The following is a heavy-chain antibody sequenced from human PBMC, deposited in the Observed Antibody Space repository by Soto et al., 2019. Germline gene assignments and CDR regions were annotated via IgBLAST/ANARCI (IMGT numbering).Heavy chain of an antibody. CDR1: VGSISSGDYY. Sequence: PSETLSLTCTVSVGSISSGDYYWSCIREPPGKGLEWIGYIYYSGSTYYNPSLKSRVTISVDTSKNQFSLKLSSVTAADAAVYYCARGFWTPAGYFDYWGQGPLVTVSS. D-gene: IGHD3-3*01. V-gene: IGHV4-30-4*01. CDR3: ARGFWTPAGYFDY. J-gene: IGHJ4*02. CDR2: IYYSGST.